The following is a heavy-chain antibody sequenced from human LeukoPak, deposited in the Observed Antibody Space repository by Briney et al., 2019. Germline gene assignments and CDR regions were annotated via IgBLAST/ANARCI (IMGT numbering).Heavy chain of an antibody. CDR3: AKYVVVITGSYNYYYMDV. J-gene: IGHJ6*03. CDR1: GFTFSSYA. Sequence: GGSLRLSCAASGFTFSSYAMSWVRQAPGKGREWVSAINGSGGSTYYADSVKGRFTVSRDNSKNTLYLQMDSLRAEDTAVYYCAKYVVVITGSYNYYYMDVWGKGTTVTVSS. V-gene: IGHV3-23*01. CDR2: INGSGGST. D-gene: IGHD1-20*01.